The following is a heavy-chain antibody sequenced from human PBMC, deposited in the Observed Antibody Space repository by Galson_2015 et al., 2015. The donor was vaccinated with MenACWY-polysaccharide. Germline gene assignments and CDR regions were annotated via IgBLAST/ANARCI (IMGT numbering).Heavy chain of an antibody. CDR3: ARGGPLAVANYYFDY. J-gene: IGHJ4*02. V-gene: IGHV3-48*03. Sequence: SLRLSCAASGFTFSSYEMNWVRQAPGKGLEWVSYISSSGNTITYADSVKGRFTVSRDNAKNSLYLQMNSLRDEDTALYYCARGGPLAVANYYFDYWGQGTLVTVSS. D-gene: IGHD6-19*01. CDR2: ISSSGNTI. CDR1: GFTFSSYE.